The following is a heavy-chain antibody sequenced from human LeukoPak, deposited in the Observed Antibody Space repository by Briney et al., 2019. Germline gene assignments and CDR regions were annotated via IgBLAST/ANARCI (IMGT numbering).Heavy chain of an antibody. CDR3: AKGHAPFYDSSFYYAHY. Sequence: PGGSLKLSCAASGFTFSGSAMHWVRQASGKGLEWVGRIRSKANSYATAYAASVKGRFTISRDNSKNTLYLQMNSLRAEDTAVYYCAKGHAPFYDSSFYYAHYWGQGTLVTVSS. J-gene: IGHJ4*02. V-gene: IGHV3-73*01. D-gene: IGHD3-22*01. CDR1: GFTFSGSA. CDR2: IRSKANSYAT.